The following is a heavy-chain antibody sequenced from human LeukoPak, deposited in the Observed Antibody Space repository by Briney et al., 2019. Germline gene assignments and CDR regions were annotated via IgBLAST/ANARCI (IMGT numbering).Heavy chain of an antibody. V-gene: IGHV4-61*01. D-gene: IGHD4-11*01. J-gene: IGHJ4*02. CDR3: ARDRVRGNSNPFFDY. Sequence: PSETLSLTCTVSGGSVSSGTYYWSWIRQPPGKGLEWIGYIYYSGGTNYNPSLKSRVTISVDTSKNQFSLKLISVTAADTAVYYCARDRVRGNSNPFFDYWGQGTLVTVSS. CDR2: IYYSGGT. CDR1: GGSVSSGTYY.